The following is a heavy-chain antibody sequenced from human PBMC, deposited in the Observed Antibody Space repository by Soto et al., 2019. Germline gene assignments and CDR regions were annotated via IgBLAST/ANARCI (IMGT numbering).Heavy chain of an antibody. CDR1: GFTFSNYA. CDR2: IRVSGGNT. CDR3: ARGAPLVVVPAMY. Sequence: EVQLLESGGGLVQPGGSLSISCAASGFTFSNYAMSWVRQAPGKGLEWGSAIRVSGGNTYYADSVRGRFTVSRDDSKHTLYLRMSSLKAEDTAVYYCARGAPLVVVPAMYWGLGSLVTVAS. D-gene: IGHD2-21*02. J-gene: IGHJ4*02. V-gene: IGHV3-23*01.